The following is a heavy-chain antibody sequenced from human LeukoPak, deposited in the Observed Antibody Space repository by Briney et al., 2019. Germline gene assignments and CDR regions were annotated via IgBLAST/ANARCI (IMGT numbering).Heavy chain of an antibody. Sequence: PSETLSLTCTVSGGSISSYYWSWIRQPPGKGLEWIGYIYYSGSTNYNPSLKSRVTISVDTSKNQFSLKLSSVTAADTAVYYCARVGRYYDSSGYYEGYFDYWGQGTLVTVSS. CDR2: IYYSGST. CDR1: GGSISSYY. CDR3: ARVGRYYDSSGYYEGYFDY. V-gene: IGHV4-59*12. J-gene: IGHJ4*02. D-gene: IGHD3-22*01.